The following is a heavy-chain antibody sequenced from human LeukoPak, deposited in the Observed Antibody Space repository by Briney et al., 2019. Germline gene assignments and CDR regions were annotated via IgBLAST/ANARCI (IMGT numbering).Heavy chain of an antibody. J-gene: IGHJ3*02. CDR1: GGSIGGHNFY. CDR3: ARLTALAGHRGAFDI. Sequence: SETLSLTCNVSGGSIGGHNFYWDWIRQPPGKGLERIETIYYKGNTFYNPYVKSRVAISIDMPKSQFSLHLSSVTAADTAIYYCARLTALAGHRGAFDIWRPGTMVSVSS. D-gene: IGHD6-19*01. CDR2: IYYKGNT. V-gene: IGHV4-39*01.